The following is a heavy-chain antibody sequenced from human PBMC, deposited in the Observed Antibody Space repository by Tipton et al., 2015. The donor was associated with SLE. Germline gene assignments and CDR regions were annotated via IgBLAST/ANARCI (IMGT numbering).Heavy chain of an antibody. D-gene: IGHD6-25*01. V-gene: IGHV3-23*01. CDR3: ANLLRLYF. CDR1: GFTFSSYV. Sequence: SLRLSFAASGFTFSSYVMNWVRQAPGKGLEWVSSINDYGDTTLYADSVKGRFTISRDNSKNTLYLQMNSLRAEDTAVYYCANLLRLYFWGQGTLVTVSS. J-gene: IGHJ4*02. CDR2: INDYGDTT.